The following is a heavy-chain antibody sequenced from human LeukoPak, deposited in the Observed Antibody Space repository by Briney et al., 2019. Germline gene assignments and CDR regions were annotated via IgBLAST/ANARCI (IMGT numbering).Heavy chain of an antibody. CDR1: GYTFTGYY. J-gene: IGHJ5*02. CDR3: ARYPNFDFWSGNNWFDP. D-gene: IGHD3-3*01. V-gene: IGHV1-2*02. CDR2: INPNSGGT. Sequence: GASVKVSCKASGYTFTGYYMHWVRQAPGQGLEWMGWINPNSGGTNYAQKFQGRVTMTRDTSISTAYMEMSRLRSDDTAVYYCARYPNFDFWSGNNWFDPWGQGTLVTVSS.